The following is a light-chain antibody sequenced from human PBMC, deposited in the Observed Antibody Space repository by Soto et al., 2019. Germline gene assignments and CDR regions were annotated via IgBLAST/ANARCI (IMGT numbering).Light chain of an antibody. J-gene: IGKJ1*01. Sequence: EIVLTQSPATLSLSPGERATLSCRASQSVGSYFAWYQQKPGQAPRLLIYDASNRATGIPARFSGSGSGTDFTLTMIGLEPDDFAVYYCQQRGNWPVTFGQGTRVDIK. CDR1: QSVGSY. CDR3: QQRGNWPVT. CDR2: DAS. V-gene: IGKV3-11*01.